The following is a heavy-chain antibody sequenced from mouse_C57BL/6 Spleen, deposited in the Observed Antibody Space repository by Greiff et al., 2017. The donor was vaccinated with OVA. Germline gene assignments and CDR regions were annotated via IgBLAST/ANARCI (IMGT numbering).Heavy chain of an antibody. J-gene: IGHJ4*01. CDR3: ARGGRAMDY. CDR2: IDPSDSYT. CDR1: VYTFTSSW. V-gene: IGHV1-69*01. Sequence: QVQLQQSGAELVMPGASVKLSCKASVYTFTSSWMHWVKQRPGQGLEWIGEIDPSDSYTNYNQKFKGKSTLTVDKSSSTAYMQLSSLTSEDSALYYCARGGRAMDYWGQGKSVTVSP.